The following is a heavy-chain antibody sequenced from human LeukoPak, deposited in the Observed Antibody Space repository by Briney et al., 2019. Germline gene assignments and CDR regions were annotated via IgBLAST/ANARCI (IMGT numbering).Heavy chain of an antibody. CDR1: GGTFSSYA. CDR3: ASTYCSGGSCYGEYNWFDP. Sequence: SAKVSCKASGGTFSSYAISWVRQAPGQGLEWMGGIIPIFGTANYAQKFQGRVTITADESTSTAYMELSSLRSEDTAVYYCASTYCSGGSCYGEYNWFDPWGQGTLVTVSS. CDR2: IIPIFGTA. D-gene: IGHD2-15*01. J-gene: IGHJ5*02. V-gene: IGHV1-69*13.